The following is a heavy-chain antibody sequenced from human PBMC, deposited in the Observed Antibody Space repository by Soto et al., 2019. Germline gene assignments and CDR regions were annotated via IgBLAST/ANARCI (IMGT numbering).Heavy chain of an antibody. J-gene: IGHJ4*02. CDR3: ARENRYNVNDS. D-gene: IGHD5-12*01. CDR1: GYTFTGYY. V-gene: IGHV1-2*02. Sequence: GASVKVSCKASGYTFTGYYMHWVRPAPGQGLEWMGWINPTRGGTNYAQKFQGRLTMTRDTSISTAYMELSRLRSADTALYYCARENRYNVNDSWGQGTLVTVSS. CDR2: INPTRGGT.